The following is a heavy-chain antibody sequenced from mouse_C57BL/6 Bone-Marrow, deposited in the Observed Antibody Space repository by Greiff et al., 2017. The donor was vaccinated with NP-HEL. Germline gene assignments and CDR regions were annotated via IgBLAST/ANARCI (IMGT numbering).Heavy chain of an antibody. CDR3: ARAGVFDF. Sequence: VQLQQSVAELVRPGASVKLSCTASGFNFNNSYMHWVKQRHGQGLEWIGGIDPAYGNTKYAPKFKGKATLTADTSSSTAYLQLNSLTSEDTAVYYCARAGVFDFGGRGTAVTVS. CDR2: IDPAYGNT. CDR1: GFNFNNSY. J-gene: IGHJ1*03. V-gene: IGHV14-3*01.